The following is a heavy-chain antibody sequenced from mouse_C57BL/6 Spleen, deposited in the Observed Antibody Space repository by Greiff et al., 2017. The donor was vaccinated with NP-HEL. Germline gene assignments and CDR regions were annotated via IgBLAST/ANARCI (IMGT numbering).Heavy chain of an antibody. D-gene: IGHD1-1*01. CDR3: ARGGGTTVVAPGGYFDV. J-gene: IGHJ1*03. CDR2: LYPGDGDT. Sequence: QVQLQQSGPELVKPGASVKISCKASGYAFSSSWMNWVKQRPGKGLEWIGRLYPGDGDTNYNGKFKGKATLTADKSSSTAYMQLSSLTSEDSAVYFCARGGGTTVVAPGGYFDVWGTGTTVTVSS. CDR1: GYAFSSSW. V-gene: IGHV1-82*01.